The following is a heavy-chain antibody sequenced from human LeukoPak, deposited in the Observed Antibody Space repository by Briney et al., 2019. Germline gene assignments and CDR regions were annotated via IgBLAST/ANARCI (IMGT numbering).Heavy chain of an antibody. Sequence: KPSETLSLTCTVSGGSISSSSYYWGWIRQPPGKGLEWIGSIYYSGSTYYNPSLKGRVTISVDTSKNQFSLKLSSVTAADTAVYYCARHSPGYYYYGMDVWGQGTTVTVSS. J-gene: IGHJ6*02. CDR3: ARHSPGYYYYGMDV. D-gene: IGHD1-14*01. CDR2: IYYSGST. CDR1: GGSISSSSYY. V-gene: IGHV4-39*01.